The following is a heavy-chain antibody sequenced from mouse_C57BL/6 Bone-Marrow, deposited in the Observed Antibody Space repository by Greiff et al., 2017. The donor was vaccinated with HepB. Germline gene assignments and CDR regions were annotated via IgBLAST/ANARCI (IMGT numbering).Heavy chain of an antibody. V-gene: IGHV2-9-1*01. CDR3: ARKGGNPYYYAMDY. Sequence: VQGVESGPGLVAPSQSLSITCTVSGFSLTSYAISWVRQPPGKGLEWLGVIWTGGGTNYNSALKSRLSISKDNSKSQVFLKMNSLQTDDTARYYCARKGGNPYYYAMDYWGQGTSVTVSS. CDR1: GFSLTSYA. J-gene: IGHJ4*01. CDR2: IWTGGGT. D-gene: IGHD2-1*01.